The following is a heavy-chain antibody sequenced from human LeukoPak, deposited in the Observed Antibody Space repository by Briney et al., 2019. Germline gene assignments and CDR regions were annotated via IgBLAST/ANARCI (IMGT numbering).Heavy chain of an antibody. CDR1: GFTLSSYE. D-gene: IGHD3-10*02. J-gene: IGHJ6*04. CDR2: IDYSGGSS. V-gene: IGHV3-23*01. CDR3: AELGITMIGGV. Sequence: GGSLRLSCTVSGFTLSSYEMSWIRQAPGKGLEWVSSIDYSGGSSYYADSVKGRFTISRDDSKNTLYLQLNSLRAEDTAVYYCAELGITMIGGVWGKGTTVTISS.